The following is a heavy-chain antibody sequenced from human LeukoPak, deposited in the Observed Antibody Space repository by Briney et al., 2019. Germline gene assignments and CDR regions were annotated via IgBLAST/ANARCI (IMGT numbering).Heavy chain of an antibody. CDR3: ASDLIYGVPADFFDY. D-gene: IGHD3-3*02. Sequence: GGSLRLSCAASGFTFSTFAMIWVRQPPGKGLEWVSSIFPSGGEIHYADSVRGRFTISRDNSKSTLSLQMNSLRAEDTAIYYCASDLIYGVPADFFDYWGQGTLVTVSS. CDR2: IFPSGGEI. V-gene: IGHV3-23*01. J-gene: IGHJ4*02. CDR1: GFTFSTFA.